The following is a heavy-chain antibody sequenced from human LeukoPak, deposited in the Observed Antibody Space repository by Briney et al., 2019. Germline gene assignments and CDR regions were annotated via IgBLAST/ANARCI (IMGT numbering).Heavy chain of an antibody. CDR1: GFSFSNHA. CDR3: AKGESKDYFNYFDYLNYFDH. V-gene: IGHV3-23*01. Sequence: GWSLGLACAASGFSFSNHAMTWDRHAPGKGLDWVSTNNISGCSTFYAASVKGWLTISRDNSKNTLSLQMNSLRAEDTVIYYCAKGESKDYFNYFDYLNYFDHWGQEAVLTVSS. CDR2: NNISGCST. J-gene: IGHJ4*02. D-gene: IGHD2/OR15-2a*01.